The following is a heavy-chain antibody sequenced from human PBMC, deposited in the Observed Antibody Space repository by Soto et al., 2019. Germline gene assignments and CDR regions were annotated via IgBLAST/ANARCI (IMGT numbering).Heavy chain of an antibody. CDR2: ISWNSGSI. D-gene: IGHD4-17*01. CDR3: AKGSHYGAIYGMDV. CDR1: GFTFDDYA. J-gene: IGHJ6*02. Sequence: PGGSLRLSCAAPGFTFDDYAMHWVRQAPGKGLEWVSGISWNSGSIGYADSVKGRFTISRDNAKNSLYLQMNSLRAEDTALYYCAKGSHYGAIYGMDVWGQGTTVTVSS. V-gene: IGHV3-9*01.